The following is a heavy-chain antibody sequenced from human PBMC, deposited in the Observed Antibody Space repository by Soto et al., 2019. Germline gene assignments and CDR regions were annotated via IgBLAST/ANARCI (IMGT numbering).Heavy chain of an antibody. CDR3: ARGRAVTTTGPNLDY. V-gene: IGHV3-48*01. Sequence: GGSLRLSCAASGFTLSSYSMNWVRQAPGKGLEWVSYISSSSSTIYYADSVKGRFTISRDNAMNSLYLQMNSLRAEDTALYYCARGRAVTTTGPNLDYWGQGTLVTVSS. J-gene: IGHJ4*01. CDR1: GFTLSSYS. D-gene: IGHD3-3*01. CDR2: ISSSSSTI.